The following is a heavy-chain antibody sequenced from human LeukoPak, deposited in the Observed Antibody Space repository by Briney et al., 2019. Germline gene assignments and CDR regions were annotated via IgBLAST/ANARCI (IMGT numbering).Heavy chain of an antibody. CDR3: ARDRGSDGSDQLDP. CDR2: IYSGGIT. V-gene: IGHV4-4*07. CDR1: GVSISNFY. Sequence: SEXXSLTCTVSGVSISNFYLIWIRQPAGKGLEWIGRIYSGGITIYNPSLTSRVTMSVDTSKNQFSLKLSSVTAADTAVYYCARDRGSDGSDQLDPWGQGTLVTVSS. D-gene: IGHD3-10*01. J-gene: IGHJ5*02.